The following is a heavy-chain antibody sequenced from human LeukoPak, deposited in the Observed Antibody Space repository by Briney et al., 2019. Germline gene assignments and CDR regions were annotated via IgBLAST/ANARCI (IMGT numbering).Heavy chain of an antibody. V-gene: IGHV3-21*05. D-gene: IGHD6-19*01. Sequence: GGSLRLSCAASGFTFSSYEMNWVRQAPGKGLEWVSYISSSSYIYYADSVKGRFTISRDNAKNSLYLQMNSLRAEDTAVYYCAREPRAGYSSGWSGSLYWGQGTLVTVSS. J-gene: IGHJ4*02. CDR3: AREPRAGYSSGWSGSLY. CDR2: ISSSSYI. CDR1: GFTFSSYE.